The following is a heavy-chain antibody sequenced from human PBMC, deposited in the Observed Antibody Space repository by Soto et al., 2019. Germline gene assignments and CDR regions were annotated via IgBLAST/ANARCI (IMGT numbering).Heavy chain of an antibody. CDR1: GESFSGNY. CDR3: TRCDQKIVDASEY. CDR2: SNHRGAT. D-gene: IGHD2-15*01. J-gene: IGHJ4*02. Sequence: QVQLQQWGAGLLKPSETLSLTCATSGESFSGNYWSWVRHPPGKGLEWIGESNHRGATVYNPSLKGRVIISLVTSKTQYSLRLNFVTAADAAVYFCTRCDQKIVDASEYWGQGTLVTVSS. V-gene: IGHV4-34*01.